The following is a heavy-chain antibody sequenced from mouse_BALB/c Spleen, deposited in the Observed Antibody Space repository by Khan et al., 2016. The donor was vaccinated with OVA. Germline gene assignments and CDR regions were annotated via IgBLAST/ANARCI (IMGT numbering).Heavy chain of an antibody. D-gene: IGHD1-1*01. CDR2: INTGSAYT. V-gene: IGHV5-6*01. Sequence: EVELVESGGDFVRPGGTLKLSCAASGFTFSTYGMSWVRQTPDKRLEWVATINTGSAYTYYPDTVKGRFTISRDNATNTLYLQLSSLKSEDTAIXYCAGIAYYYSAGGFAYWGQGTLVTVSA. CDR3: AGIAYYYSAGGFAY. CDR1: GFTFSTYG. J-gene: IGHJ3*01.